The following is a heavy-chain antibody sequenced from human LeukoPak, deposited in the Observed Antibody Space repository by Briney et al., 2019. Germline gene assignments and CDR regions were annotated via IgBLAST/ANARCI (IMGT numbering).Heavy chain of an antibody. CDR3: ARDPLHSVAGTGDY. D-gene: IGHD6-19*01. J-gene: IGHJ4*02. CDR1: GGSISSYY. V-gene: IGHV4-4*07. Sequence: SETLSLTCTVSGGSISSYYWSWIRQPAGKGLEWIGGIYTTGSTNYNPSLKSRGTMSVDTSKNQFSRKLSSVTAAATALYYCARDPLHSVAGTGDYWGQGTLVTASS. CDR2: IYTTGST.